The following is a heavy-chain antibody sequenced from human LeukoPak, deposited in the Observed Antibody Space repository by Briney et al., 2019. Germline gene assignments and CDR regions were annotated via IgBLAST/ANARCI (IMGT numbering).Heavy chain of an antibody. CDR2: IRYDGSNK. CDR1: GFTFSSYG. Sequence: GGSLRLSCAASGFTFSSYGMHWVHQAPGKGLEWVAFIRYDGSNKYYADSVKGRFTISRDNSKNTLYLQMNSLRAEDTAVYYCASHGRYCSSTSCYAGYWGQGTLVTVSS. D-gene: IGHD2-2*01. CDR3: ASHGRYCSSTSCYAGY. J-gene: IGHJ4*02. V-gene: IGHV3-30*02.